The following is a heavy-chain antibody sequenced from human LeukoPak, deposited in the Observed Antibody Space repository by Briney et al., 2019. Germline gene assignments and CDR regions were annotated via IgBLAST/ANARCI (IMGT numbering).Heavy chain of an antibody. D-gene: IGHD2-2*01. Sequence: GGSLRLSCAASGFTFSIYAMSWVRQAPGKGLEGVSAISGSGGTAYYADSVKGRFTISRDNSENTLYLQMNSLGAEDTAVYYCAKAGQDIVVVPAAVNYYYYYMDVWGKGTTVTVSS. CDR1: GFTFSIYA. J-gene: IGHJ6*03. V-gene: IGHV3-23*01. CDR2: ISGSGGTA. CDR3: AKAGQDIVVVPAAVNYYYYYMDV.